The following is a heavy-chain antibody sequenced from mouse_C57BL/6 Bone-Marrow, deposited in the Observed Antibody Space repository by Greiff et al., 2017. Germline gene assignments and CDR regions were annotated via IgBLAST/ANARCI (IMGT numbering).Heavy chain of an antibody. V-gene: IGHV5-12*01. CDR1: GFTFSDYY. D-gene: IGHD2-13*01. Sequence: DVKLVESGGGLVQPGGSLKLSCAASGFTFSDYYMYWVRQTPEKRLEWVAYISNGGGSTYYPDTVKGRFTISRDNAKNTLYLQMSRLKSEDTAMYYCARTTPDYYAMDYWGQGTSVTVSS. CDR2: ISNGGGST. J-gene: IGHJ4*01. CDR3: ARTTPDYYAMDY.